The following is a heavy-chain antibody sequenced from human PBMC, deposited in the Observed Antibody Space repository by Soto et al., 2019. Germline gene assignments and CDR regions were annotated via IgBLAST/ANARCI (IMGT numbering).Heavy chain of an antibody. Sequence: GGSLIVSWAASGFTVSSNYMTWVRQAPGKGLEWVSVIYSGGSTYYADSVKGRFTISRDNSKNTLYLQMNSLRAEDTAVYYFARDGGYGSCGSSCRLLYVCGQ. CDR3: ARDGGYGSCGSSCRLLYV. V-gene: IGHV3-53*05. J-gene: IGHJ3*01. D-gene: IGHD2-15*01. CDR2: IYSGGST. CDR1: GFTVSSNY.